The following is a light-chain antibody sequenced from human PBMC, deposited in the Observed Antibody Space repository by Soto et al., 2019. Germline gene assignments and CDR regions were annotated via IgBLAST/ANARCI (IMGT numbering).Light chain of an antibody. CDR1: QSVSSSY. V-gene: IGKV3-20*01. Sequence: EIVLTQSPGNLSLSPGERATLSCRASQSVSSSYLAWYQQKPGQAPRLLIYGASSRATGIPDRFSGSGSGTDFTLTISRLEPEDFAVYYCQQYGSSPPLTFGQGTRLEIK. CDR3: QQYGSSPPLT. J-gene: IGKJ5*01. CDR2: GAS.